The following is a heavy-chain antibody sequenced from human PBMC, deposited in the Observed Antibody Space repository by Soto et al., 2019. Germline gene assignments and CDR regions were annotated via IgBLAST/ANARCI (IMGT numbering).Heavy chain of an antibody. D-gene: IGHD6-6*01. CDR3: ALGVAAPMSPADY. J-gene: IGHJ4*02. Sequence: SSETLSLTCAVYGGSFSGYYWSWIRQPPGKGLEWIGEINHSGSTNYNPSLKSRVTISVDTSKNQFSLKLSSVTAADTAVYYCALGVAAPMSPADYWGQGTLVIVSS. V-gene: IGHV4-34*01. CDR2: INHSGST. CDR1: GGSFSGYY.